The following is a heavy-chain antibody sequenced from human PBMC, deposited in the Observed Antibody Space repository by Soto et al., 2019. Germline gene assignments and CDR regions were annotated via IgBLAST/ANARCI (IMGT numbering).Heavy chain of an antibody. V-gene: IGHV3-30*03. CDR1: GFPFSSYG. J-gene: IGHJ4*02. Sequence: QVQLVESGGGVVQPGRSLRFSCAASGFPFSSYGMHWVRQAPGKGLDWVALISYDGTNQYYADSVKGRFTVSRDNSKNTLYLQMSSLRAEDTAVYYCAGGQYYFDYCGQGTLVSVSS. CDR3: AGGQYYFDY. CDR2: ISYDGTNQ. D-gene: IGHD2-15*01.